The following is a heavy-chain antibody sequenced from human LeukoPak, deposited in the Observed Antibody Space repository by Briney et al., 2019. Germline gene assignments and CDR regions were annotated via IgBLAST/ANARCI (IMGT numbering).Heavy chain of an antibody. CDR2: ISSSSSYI. J-gene: IGHJ4*02. CDR1: GFMFSNYY. CDR3: ARDYYTLGSPNDY. Sequence: PGGSLRLSCEGSGFMFSNYYMYWVRQAPGKGLEWVSSISSSSSYIYYADSVKGRFTISRDNAKNTLYLHMNSLRAEDTAVYYCARDYYTLGSPNDYWGQGTLVTVSS. V-gene: IGHV3-21*01. D-gene: IGHD3-10*01.